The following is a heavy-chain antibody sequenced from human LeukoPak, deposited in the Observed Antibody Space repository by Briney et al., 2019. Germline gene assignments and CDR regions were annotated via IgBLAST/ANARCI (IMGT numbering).Heavy chain of an antibody. CDR1: GFTFSSYG. D-gene: IGHD3-10*01. J-gene: IGHJ6*02. CDR2: IRYDGSNK. CDR3: AKALRYYGSGSYYPLTLNYYYYGMDV. Sequence: PGGSLRLSCAASGFTFSSYGMHWVRQAPGKGPEWVAFIRYDGSNKYYADSVKGRFTISRDNSKNTLYLQMNSLRAEDTAVYYCAKALRYYGSGSYYPLTLNYYYYGMDVWGQGTTVTVSS. V-gene: IGHV3-30*02.